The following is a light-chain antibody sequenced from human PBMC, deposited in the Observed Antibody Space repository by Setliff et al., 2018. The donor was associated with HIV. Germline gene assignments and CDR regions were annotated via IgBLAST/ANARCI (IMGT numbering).Light chain of an antibody. CDR2: STN. J-gene: IGLJ1*01. CDR1: SSNIRTNT. Sequence: QFVLTQPPSASGTPGQRVTISCSGSSSNIRTNTVHWYQHLPGTAPKLLIYSTNKRPSGVPDRFSGSKSGTSASLAISGLQSEDEADYYCAAWHDSLTGYVFGTGTKVTVL. V-gene: IGLV1-44*01. CDR3: AAWHDSLTGYV.